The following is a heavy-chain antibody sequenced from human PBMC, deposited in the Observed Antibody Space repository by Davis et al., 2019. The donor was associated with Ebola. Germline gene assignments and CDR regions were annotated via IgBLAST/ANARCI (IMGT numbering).Heavy chain of an antibody. CDR3: AIARNYYGSQPIDY. CDR1: GFTFSNHG. Sequence: GESLKISCAASGFTFSNHGMHWIRQAPGKGLEWVAVVSYNGKTTYSSDSVKGRFTISRDNSKNTLYVQMNSLRAEDTAVYYCAIARNYYGSQPIDYWGQGILVTVFS. D-gene: IGHD3-10*01. CDR2: VSYNGKTT. V-gene: IGHV3-30*03. J-gene: IGHJ4*02.